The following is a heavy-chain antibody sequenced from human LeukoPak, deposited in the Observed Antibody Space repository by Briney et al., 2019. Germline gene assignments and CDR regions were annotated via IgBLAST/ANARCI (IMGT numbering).Heavy chain of an antibody. J-gene: IGHJ4*02. CDR2: IIPIFGTA. D-gene: IGHD3-10*02. V-gene: IGHV1-69*01. Sequence: SVKVSCKASGGTFSSYAISWVRQAPRQGLEWMGGIIPIFGTANYAQKFQGRVTITADESTSTAYMELSSLRSEDTAVYYCARSYVPRLANGDYFDYWGQGTLVTVSS. CDR1: GGTFSSYA. CDR3: ARSYVPRLANGDYFDY.